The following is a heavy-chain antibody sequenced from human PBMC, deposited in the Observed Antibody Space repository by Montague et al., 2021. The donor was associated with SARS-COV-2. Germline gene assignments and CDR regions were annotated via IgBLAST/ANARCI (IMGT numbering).Heavy chain of an antibody. CDR1: DYTFASYG. J-gene: IGHJ4*02. CDR2: ISPYNANR. D-gene: IGHD6-19*01. CDR3: ARRIAVAVYYDY. Sequence: SVKVSCKASDYTFASYGISWVRQAPGQGLEWMGWISPYNANRNYAQKFQGRVTMTTDTSTSTAYMELRSLRSDDTAVYYCARRIAVAVYYDYWGQGTLVTVSS. V-gene: IGHV1-18*01.